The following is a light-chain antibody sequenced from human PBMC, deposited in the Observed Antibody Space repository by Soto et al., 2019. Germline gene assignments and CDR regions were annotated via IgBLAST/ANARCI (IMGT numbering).Light chain of an antibody. CDR1: QSVSSN. Sequence: EIVMTQSPATLSVSPVERATLSCRASQSVSSNLAWYQQKPGQAPRLLFSDTSTRATTVPARFNGSGSGTEFSLAISNLQSEDFAVYYCHQYNNWPLTFGQGTKVDIK. J-gene: IGKJ1*01. V-gene: IGKV3-15*01. CDR3: HQYNNWPLT. CDR2: DTS.